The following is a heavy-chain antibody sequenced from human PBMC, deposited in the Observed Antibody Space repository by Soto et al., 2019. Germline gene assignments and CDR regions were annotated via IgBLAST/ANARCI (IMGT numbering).Heavy chain of an antibody. CDR3: ARPLTDSSSWYFWYNWFGP. Sequence: VGSLRLSGAASGFTFSSYWMSWVRQAPGKGLEWVANIKQDGSEKYYVDSVKGRFTISRDNAENSLYLQMNSLRAEDTAVYYCARPLTDSSSWYFWYNWFGPWGQGTLVTVS. CDR1: GFTFSSYW. D-gene: IGHD6-13*01. V-gene: IGHV3-7*01. J-gene: IGHJ5*02. CDR2: IKQDGSEK.